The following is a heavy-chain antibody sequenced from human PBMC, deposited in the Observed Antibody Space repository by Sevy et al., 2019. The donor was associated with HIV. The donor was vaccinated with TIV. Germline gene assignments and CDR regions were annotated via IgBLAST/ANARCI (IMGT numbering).Heavy chain of an antibody. CDR3: AKGSLTYYYDSSGLGGAFDI. Sequence: GGSLRLSCAASGFTFSSYAMSWVRQAPGKGLEWVSAISGSGGSTYYAYSVKGRFTISRDNSKNTLYLQMNSLRAEDTAVYYCAKGSLTYYYDSSGLGGAFDIWGQGTMVTVSS. V-gene: IGHV3-23*01. D-gene: IGHD3-22*01. CDR2: ISGSGGST. J-gene: IGHJ3*02. CDR1: GFTFSSYA.